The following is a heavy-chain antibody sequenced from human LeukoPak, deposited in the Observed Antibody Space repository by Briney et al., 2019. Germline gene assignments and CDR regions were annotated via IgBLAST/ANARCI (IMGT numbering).Heavy chain of an antibody. D-gene: IGHD2-2*01. Sequence: SETLSLTCAVYGGSFSGYYWSWIRQPPGKGLEWIGEINHSGSTNYNPSLKSRVTISVDTSKNQFSLKLSSVTAADTAVYYCARGRYCSSTSCYNWFDPWGQGTLVTVSP. CDR1: GGSFSGYY. J-gene: IGHJ5*02. V-gene: IGHV4-34*01. CDR2: INHSGST. CDR3: ARGRYCSSTSCYNWFDP.